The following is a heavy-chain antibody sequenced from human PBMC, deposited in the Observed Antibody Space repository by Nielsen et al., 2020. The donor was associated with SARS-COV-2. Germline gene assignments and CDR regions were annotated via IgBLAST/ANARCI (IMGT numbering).Heavy chain of an antibody. CDR3: AREGDDSRPFDY. D-gene: IGHD3-22*01. CDR2: ISYDSTDE. Sequence: GGSLRLSCEASGFRIRSYAVHWVRQAPGKGLEWVAVISYDSTDEYYADSVKGRFTISRDVSKNTLYLQMNSLRTEYTGIYYCAREGDDSRPFDYWCLGTRVIVSS. CDR1: GFRIRSYA. V-gene: IGHV3-30*03. J-gene: IGHJ4*02.